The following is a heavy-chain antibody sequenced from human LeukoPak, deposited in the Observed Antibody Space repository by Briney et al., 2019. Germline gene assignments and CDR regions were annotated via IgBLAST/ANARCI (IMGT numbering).Heavy chain of an antibody. V-gene: IGHV4-34*01. CDR1: GGSFSGYY. Sequence: PSGTLSLTCAVYGGSFSGYYWSWIRQPPGKGLEWIGEINHSGSTNYNPSLKSRVTISVDTSKNQFSLKLSSVTAADTAVYYCARAGSSGGLCDYWGQGILVTVSS. CDR3: ARAGSSGGLCDY. J-gene: IGHJ4*02. D-gene: IGHD6-19*01. CDR2: INHSGST.